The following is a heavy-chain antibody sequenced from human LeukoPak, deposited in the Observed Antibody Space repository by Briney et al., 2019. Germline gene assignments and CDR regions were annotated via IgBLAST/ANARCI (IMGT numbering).Heavy chain of an antibody. V-gene: IGHV4-39*01. D-gene: IGHD3-10*01. CDR3: ARHRYYGSGNIWFDP. CDR2: IYYSGST. Sequence: SETPSLTRTVSGGSISSSSYYWGWIRQPPGKGLEWIGSIYYSGSTYYNPSLKSRVTISVDTSKNQFSLKLSSVTAADTAVYYCARHRYYGSGNIWFDPWGQGTLVTVSS. CDR1: GGSISSSSYY. J-gene: IGHJ5*02.